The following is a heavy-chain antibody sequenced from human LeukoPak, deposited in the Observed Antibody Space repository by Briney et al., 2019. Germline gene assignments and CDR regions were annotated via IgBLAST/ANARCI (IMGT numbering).Heavy chain of an antibody. CDR3: ARSPKGDSYGMDV. CDR2: IWYDGSNK. CDR1: GXTFSGYA. V-gene: IGHV3-33*08. Sequence: PGGSLRLSCSASGXTFSGYAMHWVRQAPGKGQEWVSVIWYDGSNKYYADSVKGRFTISRDNSKNTLFLQINSLRAEDTAVYYCARSPKGDSYGMDVWGQGTTVTVSS. J-gene: IGHJ6*02.